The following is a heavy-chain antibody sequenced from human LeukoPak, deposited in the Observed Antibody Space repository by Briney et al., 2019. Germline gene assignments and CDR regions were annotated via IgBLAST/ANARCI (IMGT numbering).Heavy chain of an antibody. V-gene: IGHV4-4*09. CDR1: GGSISGGY. J-gene: IGHJ4*02. CDR3: AKSYFDYSTYYSYYFNL. Sequence: SETLSLTCTVSGGSISGGYWSWIRQPPGRGLEWIGYVCTSGSTNYNPSLKSRVTISVDTSKSQFALKLSSVTAADTAVYYCAKSYFDYSTYYSYYFNLWGQGALVTVSS. D-gene: IGHD4-11*01. CDR2: VCTSGST.